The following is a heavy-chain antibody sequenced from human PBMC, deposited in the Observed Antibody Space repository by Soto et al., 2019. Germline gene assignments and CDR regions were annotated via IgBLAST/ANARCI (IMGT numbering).Heavy chain of an antibody. V-gene: IGHV1-18*01. Sequence: QVQLVQSRGEVKKPGASVKVSCKTSGYSFTTYGISWVRQAPGQGLEWMGWISGYNGKTNYEQKLQGRVTMTTDTSTSTANMELRSLRSYDTGVYYCAREGPAPYYYCGMDVWGQGSTVTVSS. CDR3: AREGPAPYYYCGMDV. CDR2: ISGYNGKT. CDR1: GYSFTTYG. J-gene: IGHJ6*02.